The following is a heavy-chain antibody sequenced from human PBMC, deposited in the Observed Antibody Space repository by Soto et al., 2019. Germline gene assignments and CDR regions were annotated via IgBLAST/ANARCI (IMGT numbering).Heavy chain of an antibody. V-gene: IGHV1-69*06. Sequence: QVQLVQSGAEVKKPGSSVKVSCEASGGTFSGHAISWVRQAPGQGPEWMGGLIPLFGTTQHAQNFQDRLTITADKSTSTAYMELTSLRFEDTAIYCCARGPNWGYRFDSWGQGTLVNVYS. J-gene: IGHJ4*02. CDR2: LIPLFGTT. CDR1: GGTFSGHA. D-gene: IGHD7-27*01. CDR3: ARGPNWGYRFDS.